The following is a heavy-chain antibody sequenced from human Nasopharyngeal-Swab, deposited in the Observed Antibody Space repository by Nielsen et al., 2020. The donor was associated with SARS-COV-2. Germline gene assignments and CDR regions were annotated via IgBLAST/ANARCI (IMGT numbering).Heavy chain of an antibody. CDR2: IYFTGKT. CDR3: ARSFCSTTSCYIGDY. CDR1: GDSISSTGYH. V-gene: IGHV4-39*01. D-gene: IGHD2-2*01. Sequence: SETLSLTCSASGDSISSTGYHWGWTRQSPGKGLEWIGNIYFTGKTYYSSSLTSRVTLSVDTPNNQFSLRLRSVTAADVAVYYCARSFCSTTSCYIGDYWGQGTLVTVSS. J-gene: IGHJ4*02.